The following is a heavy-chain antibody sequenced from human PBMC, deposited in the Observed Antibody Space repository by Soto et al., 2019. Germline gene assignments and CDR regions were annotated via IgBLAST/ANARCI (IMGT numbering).Heavy chain of an antibody. D-gene: IGHD3-3*01. CDR1: GGSISSGGYY. CDR2: IYYCGST. J-gene: IGHJ4*02. CDR3: ARGSIFGVVISPTCFDY. Sequence: QGQLQESGPGLVKPSQTLSLTCTVSGGSISSGGYYWSWIRQHPGKGLEWIGYIYYCGSTYYNPSLKSRVTISVDTSKNQFSLKLSSVTAADTAVYYCARGSIFGVVISPTCFDYWGQGTLVTVSS. V-gene: IGHV4-31*03.